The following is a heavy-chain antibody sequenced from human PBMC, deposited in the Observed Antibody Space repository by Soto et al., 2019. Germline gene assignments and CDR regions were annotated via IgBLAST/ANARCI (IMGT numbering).Heavy chain of an antibody. CDR3: ARPALLVTTFDY. CDR1: GFTFSDYA. J-gene: IGHJ4*02. D-gene: IGHD4-17*01. Sequence: QEQLVESGGGVVQPGRSLRLSCAASGFTFSDYAMHWVRQAPGKGLEWVAVIWHDGTNEYYADSVKGRFTISRDNSKNTLYLQMNSLRAEDTAVYYCARPALLVTTFDYWGQGTLVTAS. CDR2: IWHDGTNE. V-gene: IGHV3-33*01.